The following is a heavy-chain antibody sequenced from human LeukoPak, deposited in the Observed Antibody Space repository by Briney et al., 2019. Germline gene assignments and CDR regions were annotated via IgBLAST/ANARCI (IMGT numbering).Heavy chain of an antibody. CDR3: ARGGYYYGSGRSRNWFDP. D-gene: IGHD3-10*01. CDR1: GGSFSSYY. Sequence: SENLSLTCAVYGGSFSSYYWSSIRQPPGKGLEWIGEVNHSGSTNYNPSLKSRVTISVDTSKNQFSLKLSSVTAADTAVYYCARGGYYYGSGRSRNWFDPWGQGTLVTVSS. J-gene: IGHJ5*02. V-gene: IGHV4-34*01. CDR2: VNHSGST.